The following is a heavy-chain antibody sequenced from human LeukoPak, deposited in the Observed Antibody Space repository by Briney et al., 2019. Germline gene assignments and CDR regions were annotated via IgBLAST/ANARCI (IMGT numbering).Heavy chain of an antibody. CDR2: ISSSSSTI. Sequence: GGSLRLSCAASGFTFSSYGMTWVRQAPGKGLEWVSYISSSSSTIYYADSVKGRFTISRDNAKNSLYLQLNSLRAEDTAVYFCARVSSTGYAVSSGLYYWGQGALVTVSS. D-gene: IGHD3-22*01. CDR3: ARVSSTGYAVSSGLYY. J-gene: IGHJ4*02. V-gene: IGHV3-48*01. CDR1: GFTFSSYG.